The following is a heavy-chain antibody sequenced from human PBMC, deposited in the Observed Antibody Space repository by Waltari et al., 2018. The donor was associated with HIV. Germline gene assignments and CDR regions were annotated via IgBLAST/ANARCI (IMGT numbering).Heavy chain of an antibody. V-gene: IGHV4-59*01. CDR3: ARCLWFGGEYGMDV. D-gene: IGHD3-10*01. CDR2: IYYSGST. Sequence: QVQLQESGPGLVKPSETLSLTCTVSGGSISSYYWSWIRQPPGKGLGWIGYIYYSGSTNYNPSLKSRVTISVDTSKNRFSLKLSSVTAADTAVYYCARCLWFGGEYGMDVWGQGTTVTVSS. CDR1: GGSISSYY. J-gene: IGHJ6*02.